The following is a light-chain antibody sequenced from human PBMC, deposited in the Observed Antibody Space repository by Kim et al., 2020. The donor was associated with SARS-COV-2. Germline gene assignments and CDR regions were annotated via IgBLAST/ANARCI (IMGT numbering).Light chain of an antibody. CDR2: GAS. Sequence: EIVLTQSPGTLSLSPGERATLSCRASQSVSSIYLAWYQQKPGQAPRLLIYGASSRAAGITDRFSGSGSGTDFTLTISRLEPEDFAVYYCQQYGSSPPYTFGQGTKLEI. J-gene: IGKJ2*01. CDR3: QQYGSSPPYT. CDR1: QSVSSIY. V-gene: IGKV3-20*01.